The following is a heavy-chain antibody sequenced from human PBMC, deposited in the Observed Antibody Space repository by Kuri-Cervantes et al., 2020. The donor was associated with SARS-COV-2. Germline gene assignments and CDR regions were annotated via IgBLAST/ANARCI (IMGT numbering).Heavy chain of an antibody. J-gene: IGHJ4*02. CDR3: VRDGDHWNFDY. D-gene: IGHD1-1*01. CDR2: INPDGSYK. V-gene: IGHV3-74*01. Sequence: GESLKISCAASGFTFSGHWIHWVRQAPGKGLVWASRINPDGSYKNNADSVKGRFTLSRDNAKNMLFLQMNSLRAEDTNVYYCVRDGDHWNFDYWGQGTLVTVSS. CDR1: GFTFSGHW.